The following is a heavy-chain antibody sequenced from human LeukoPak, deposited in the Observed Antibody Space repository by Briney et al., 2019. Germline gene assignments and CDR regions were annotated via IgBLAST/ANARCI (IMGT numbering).Heavy chain of an antibody. J-gene: IGHJ4*02. CDR3: AKAVRWFGEFLSSFDY. Sequence: PGGSLRLSCAASGFTFSSYAMSWVRQAPGKGLEWVSAISGSGGSTYYADSVKGRFTISRDNSKNTLYLQMNSLRAEDTAVYYCAKAVRWFGEFLSSFDYWGQGTLVTVSS. CDR1: GFTFSSYA. D-gene: IGHD3-10*01. CDR2: ISGSGGST. V-gene: IGHV3-23*01.